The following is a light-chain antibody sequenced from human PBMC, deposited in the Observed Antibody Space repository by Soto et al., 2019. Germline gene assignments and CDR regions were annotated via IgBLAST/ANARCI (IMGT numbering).Light chain of an antibody. Sequence: IQMTQSPSSLSASVGDRVTITCRASQVITNDLGWYQQKPGKAPRRLIYAASSLQSGVPSRFSGSGSGTEFTLTISSLQPEDFATYYCLQHNSYPFTFGPGTKVDIK. V-gene: IGKV1-17*01. CDR2: AAS. J-gene: IGKJ3*01. CDR1: QVITND. CDR3: LQHNSYPFT.